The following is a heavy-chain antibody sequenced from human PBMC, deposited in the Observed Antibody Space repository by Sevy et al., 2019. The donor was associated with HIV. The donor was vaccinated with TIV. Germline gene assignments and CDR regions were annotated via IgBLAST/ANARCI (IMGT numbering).Heavy chain of an antibody. CDR3: ASGDVQLTGVAFDF. J-gene: IGHJ4*02. CDR1: GGSFSGFY. V-gene: IGHV4-34*01. Sequence: SETLSLTCAVYGGSFSGFYWTWIRQSPGKALEWIGEINHSGSGSSKYNPSLQSRVTMSVDTSKKQFSLKLRSVTAADTAVYYCASGDVQLTGVAFDFWGQGTPVTVSS. D-gene: IGHD3-9*01. CDR2: INHSGSGSS.